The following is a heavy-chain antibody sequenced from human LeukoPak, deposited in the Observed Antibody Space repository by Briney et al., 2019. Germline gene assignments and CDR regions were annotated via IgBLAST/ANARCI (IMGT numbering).Heavy chain of an antibody. CDR1: GFTVSSNY. CDR2: IYSGGST. D-gene: IGHD1-26*01. V-gene: IGHV3-53*01. Sequence: GGSLRLSCAASGFTVSSNYMSWVRQAPGKGQGWVSVIYSGGSTYYADSVKGRFTISRDNSKNTLYLQMNSLRAEDRAVYYCARDGVGATPSAYWGQGTLVTVSS. J-gene: IGHJ4*02. CDR3: ARDGVGATPSAY.